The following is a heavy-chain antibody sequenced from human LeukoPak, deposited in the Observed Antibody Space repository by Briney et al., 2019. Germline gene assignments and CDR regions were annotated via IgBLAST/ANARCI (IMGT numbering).Heavy chain of an antibody. CDR2: IYFTGRT. V-gene: IGHV4-59*01. CDR1: GGSISSYY. Sequence: SQTLSLTCTVSGGSISSYYWSWIRQPPREGLGRIVYIYFTGRTNYNPSLKSRVTISVDTPKNQFSLKLSSVTAADTAVYYWAGGRFGPIPFDYWGQGTLVTVSS. CDR3: AGGRFGPIPFDY. J-gene: IGHJ4*02. D-gene: IGHD3-10*01.